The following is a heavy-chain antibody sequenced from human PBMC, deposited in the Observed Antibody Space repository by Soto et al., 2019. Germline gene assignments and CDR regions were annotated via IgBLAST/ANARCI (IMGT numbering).Heavy chain of an antibody. CDR2: IYYSGST. CDR1: GGSISSYY. J-gene: IGHJ1*01. CDR3: ARLGHVYYYDSSGYREYFRH. Sequence: QVQLQESGPGLVKPSETLSLTCTVSGGSISSYYWSWIRQPPGKGLEWIGYIYYSGSTTYNPSLRRRVTISVDTSKNQFSLKLSSVTAADTAVYYCARLGHVYYYDSSGYREYFRHWGQGTLVTVSS. V-gene: IGHV4-59*01. D-gene: IGHD3-22*01.